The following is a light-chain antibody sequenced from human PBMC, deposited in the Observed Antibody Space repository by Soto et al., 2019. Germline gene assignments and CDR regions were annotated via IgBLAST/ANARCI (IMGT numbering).Light chain of an antibody. J-gene: IGKJ1*01. CDR3: QQYGTSP. CDR2: GAS. Sequence: EIVLTQSPGTLSLSPGERATLSCRASQSVSSSYLAWYQQKLGQAPRLLIYGASSRATGIPDRFSGSGSGTDFTLTISRLEPEDFAVYYCQQYGTSPFGQGTKVDIK. V-gene: IGKV3-20*01. CDR1: QSVSSSY.